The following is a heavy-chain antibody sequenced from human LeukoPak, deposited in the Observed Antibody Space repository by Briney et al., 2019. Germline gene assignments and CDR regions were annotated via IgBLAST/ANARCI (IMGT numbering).Heavy chain of an antibody. Sequence: GGSLRLSCAASGFTFSSNSMNWVRQAPGKGLEWVANIKQDGSEKYYVDSVKGRFTISRDNAKNSLYLQMNSLRAEDTAVYYCARDDGDYGGAGSQSLDYYYYGMDVWGQGTTVTVSS. CDR2: IKQDGSEK. CDR3: ARDDGDYGGAGSQSLDYYYYGMDV. D-gene: IGHD4-23*01. J-gene: IGHJ6*02. V-gene: IGHV3-7*01. CDR1: GFTFSSNS.